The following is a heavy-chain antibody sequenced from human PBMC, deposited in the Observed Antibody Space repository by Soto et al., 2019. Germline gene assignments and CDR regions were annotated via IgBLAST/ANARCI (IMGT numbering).Heavy chain of an antibody. V-gene: IGHV4-31*02. Sequence: WTWLRQHPGKGLEWIGYIYYSGITYYNPSLKSRVTISVDTSKNQFSLKLSSVTAADTAVYYCARQGSSSIYYYGMDVWGQGTTVTVSS. J-gene: IGHJ6*02. CDR2: IYYSGIT. CDR3: ARQGSSSIYYYGMDV. D-gene: IGHD6-6*01.